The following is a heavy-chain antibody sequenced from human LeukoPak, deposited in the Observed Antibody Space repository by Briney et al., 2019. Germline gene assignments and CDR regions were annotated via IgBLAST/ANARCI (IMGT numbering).Heavy chain of an antibody. CDR2: INHSGST. Sequence: SETLSLTCAVYGGSFSGYYWSWIRQPPGKGLEWMGEINHSGSTNYNPSLKSRVTISVDTSKNQFSLKLSSVTAADTAVYYCARSRIVVVITTSLLFDYWGQGTLVTVSS. CDR1: GGSFSGYY. D-gene: IGHD3-22*01. J-gene: IGHJ4*02. V-gene: IGHV4-34*01. CDR3: ARSRIVVVITTSLLFDY.